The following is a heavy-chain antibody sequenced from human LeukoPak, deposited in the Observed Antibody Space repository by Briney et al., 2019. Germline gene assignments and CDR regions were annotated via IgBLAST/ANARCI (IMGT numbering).Heavy chain of an antibody. CDR1: GFTFSSYE. V-gene: IGHV3-48*03. Sequence: GGSLRLSCAASGFTFSSYEMNWVRQAPGKGLEWVSYISSSGSTIYYADSVKGRFTISRDNAKNSLYLQMNSLRAEDTAVYYCARASTITIFGGGNSYYYYYMDVWGKGTTVTVSS. D-gene: IGHD3-3*01. CDR3: ARASTITIFGGGNSYYYYYMDV. J-gene: IGHJ6*03. CDR2: ISSSGSTI.